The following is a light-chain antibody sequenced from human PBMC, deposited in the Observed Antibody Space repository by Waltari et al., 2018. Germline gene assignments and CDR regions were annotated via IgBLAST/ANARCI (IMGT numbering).Light chain of an antibody. CDR1: SPNIRNHS. CDR2: ENE. V-gene: IGLV1-51*01. J-gene: IGLJ2*01. CDR3: GTWDSRMSVAV. Sequence: QSVLTPPPPVPAASGQKASISCPGCSPNIRNHSVSCYQQFPGTAPTLLIYENEKRPSGIPGRFSGSKSGTSATLDIHGLQTGDEADYYCGTWDSRMSVAVLGGGTKVTVL.